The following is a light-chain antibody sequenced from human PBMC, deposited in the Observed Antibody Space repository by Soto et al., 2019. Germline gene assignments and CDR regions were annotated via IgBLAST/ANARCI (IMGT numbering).Light chain of an antibody. CDR3: AAWDDRLDVYV. CDR1: SSNIGSNT. V-gene: IGLV1-44*01. Sequence: QSVLTQPPSASGTPGQIVAISCSGSSSNIGSNTVTWYQQLPGTAPKLLIYSTSQRSSGVPGRFSGSKSGASASLSISELQSEDEADYYCAAWDDRLDVYVFGTGTKVTLL. J-gene: IGLJ1*01. CDR2: STS.